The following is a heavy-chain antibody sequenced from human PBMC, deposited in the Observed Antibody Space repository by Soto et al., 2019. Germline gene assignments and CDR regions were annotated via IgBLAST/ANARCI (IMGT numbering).Heavy chain of an antibody. V-gene: IGHV4-59*01. D-gene: IGHD2-2*01. CDR2: IYDSGST. Sequence: SETLSLTCTVSGGSITSYYWTWIRQPPGKGLEWIGYIYDSGSTNYNPSLKSRVTISVDTSKNQFSLKLTSVTAADTAVYYCARGSTLLNYWGQGALVTVS. J-gene: IGHJ4*02. CDR1: GGSITSYY. CDR3: ARGSTLLNY.